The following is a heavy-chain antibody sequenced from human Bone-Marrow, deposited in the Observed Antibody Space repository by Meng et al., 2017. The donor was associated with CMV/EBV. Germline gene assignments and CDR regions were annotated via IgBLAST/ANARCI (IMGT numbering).Heavy chain of an antibody. CDR3: ARGRGDNWYYYGMDV. D-gene: IGHD1-1*01. Sequence: GGSLRLSCAASGFTFSSYGMHWVRQAPGKGLEWVAFIRYDGSNKYYADSVKGRFTISRDNAKKSLYLQMNSLRAEDTAVYYCARGRGDNWYYYGMDVWGQGPTVTVYS. CDR2: IRYDGSNK. V-gene: IGHV3-30*02. J-gene: IGHJ6*02. CDR1: GFTFSSYG.